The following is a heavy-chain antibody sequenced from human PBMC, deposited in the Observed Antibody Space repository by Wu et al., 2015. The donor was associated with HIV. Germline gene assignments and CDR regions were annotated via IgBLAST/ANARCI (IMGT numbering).Heavy chain of an antibody. Sequence: QVQLVQSGAEVKKPGASVRVSCKTSGYVFTSFVISWVRQAPGQGLEWMGWINSFNGKIDCAQKFQGRVTMTTDTSTSTAYMDLRRLTSDDTAVYYCARGGSVFAGIVEIITVRFAYWGQGTLVTVSS. J-gene: IGHJ4*02. CDR2: INSFNGKI. D-gene: IGHD1-26*01. CDR3: ARGGSVFAGIVEIITVRFAY. CDR1: GYVFTSFV. V-gene: IGHV1-18*01.